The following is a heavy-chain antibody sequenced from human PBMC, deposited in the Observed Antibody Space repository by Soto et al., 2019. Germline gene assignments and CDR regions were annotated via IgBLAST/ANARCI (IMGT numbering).Heavy chain of an antibody. V-gene: IGHV3-7*01. J-gene: IGHJ4*02. Sequence: PGGSLRLSCAASGFTFSSYWMSWVRQAPGKGLEWVANIKQDGSEKYYVDSVKGRFTISRDNAKNSLYLQMNSLRAEDTAVYYCAREIYPAAAAGTGPHYWGQGTLVTVSS. D-gene: IGHD6-13*01. CDR3: AREIYPAAAAGTGPHY. CDR1: GFTFSSYW. CDR2: IKQDGSEK.